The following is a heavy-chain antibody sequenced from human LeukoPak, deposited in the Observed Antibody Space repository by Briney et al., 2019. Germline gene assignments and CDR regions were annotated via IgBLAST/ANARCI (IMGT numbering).Heavy chain of an antibody. J-gene: IGHJ4*02. D-gene: IGHD3-10*01. Sequence: PGGSLRLSCAASGFTFSNYGMHWVRQAPGKGLEWVAVITYEGSSKYYADSVKGRFTISRDNSKNTLYLQMNSLRAEDTAVYYCAKGRFSMIRGVDYYFDYWGQGTLVTVSS. V-gene: IGHV3-30*18. CDR3: AKGRFSMIRGVDYYFDY. CDR2: ITYEGSSK. CDR1: GFTFSNYG.